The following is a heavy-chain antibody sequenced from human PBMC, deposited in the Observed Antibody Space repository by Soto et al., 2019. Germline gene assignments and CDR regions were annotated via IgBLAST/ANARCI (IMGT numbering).Heavy chain of an antibody. Sequence: ASVKVSCKASGYTFINYYIHWVRQAPGQGLEWMGMINPSGGSTSYAQKFQGRVTMTSDTSTRTVYMELSSLRSEDTAVYYCARNDTSGLHSCGQAPLVTGAS. CDR1: GYTFINYY. V-gene: IGHV1-46*01. CDR3: ARNDTSGLHS. J-gene: IGHJ4*02. D-gene: IGHD1-1*01. CDR2: INPSGGST.